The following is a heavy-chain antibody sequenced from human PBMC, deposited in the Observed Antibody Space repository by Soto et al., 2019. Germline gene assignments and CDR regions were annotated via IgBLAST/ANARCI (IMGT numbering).Heavy chain of an antibody. CDR2: ISTYNGKT. CDR3: ARDRVEAALGTFDQ. V-gene: IGHV1-18*01. D-gene: IGHD6-13*01. Sequence: ASVTVSCTTSGYTFSTYPISWVRQAPGQGLEWVGWISTYNGKTNYGQKFQGRVTITTDTSTSTAYMDLRNLRSDDTAVYYCARDRVEAALGTFDQWGQGTLVTGS. CDR1: GYTFSTYP. J-gene: IGHJ4*02.